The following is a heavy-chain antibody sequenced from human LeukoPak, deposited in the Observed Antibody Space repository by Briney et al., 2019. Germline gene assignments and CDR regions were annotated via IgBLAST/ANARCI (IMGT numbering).Heavy chain of an antibody. D-gene: IGHD3-10*01. J-gene: IGHJ4*02. V-gene: IGHV1-2*02. CDR1: GYTFTGYY. CDR3: ARDLEGYHYGSGNYPQ. CDR2: INPNSGGT. Sequence: ASVKVSCKASGYTFTGYYIHWVRQAPGQGLEWMRLINPNSGGTNYAQNFQGRVTMTRDTSISTAYMELSSLTSDDTAVYYCARDLEGYHYGSGNYPQWGRGTLVTVSS.